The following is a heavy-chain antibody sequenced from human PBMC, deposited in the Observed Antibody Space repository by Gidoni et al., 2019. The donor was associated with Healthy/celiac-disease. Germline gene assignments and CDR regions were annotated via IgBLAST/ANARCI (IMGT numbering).Heavy chain of an antibody. D-gene: IGHD3-22*01. J-gene: IGHJ3*02. CDR2: INPNSGGT. CDR3: AREGGGYYYRDAFDI. V-gene: IGHV1-2*02. Sequence: QVQLVQSGDEVKKPGASVTVSCKASGYTFTGYYMHWVRQDPGQGLEWMGWINPNSGGTNYAQKFQGRVTMTRDTSISTAYMELSRLRSDDTAVYYCAREGGGYYYRDAFDIWGQGTMVTVSS. CDR1: GYTFTGYY.